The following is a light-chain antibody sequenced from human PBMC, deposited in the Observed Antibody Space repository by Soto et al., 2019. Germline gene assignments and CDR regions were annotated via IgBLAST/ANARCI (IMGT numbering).Light chain of an antibody. CDR1: NSNIGGDT. J-gene: IGLJ2*01. V-gene: IGLV1-44*01. Sequence: QSVLTQPPSASETPGQRVTISCSGGNSNIGGDTVNWYQKHPGTAPTLLIFNNDQQRSAVPARLSGAKTATSASLVTSGLQSEDEDHYYCARWDDSMNAVVFGGGTKLTVL. CDR3: ARWDDSMNAVV. CDR2: NND.